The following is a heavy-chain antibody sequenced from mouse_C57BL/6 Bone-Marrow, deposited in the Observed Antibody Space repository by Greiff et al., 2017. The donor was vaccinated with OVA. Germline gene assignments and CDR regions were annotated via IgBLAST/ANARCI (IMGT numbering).Heavy chain of an antibody. V-gene: IGHV2-6*01. CDR2: IWGVGST. CDR3: ASGRLLRFAY. J-gene: IGHJ3*01. D-gene: IGHD1-1*01. Sequence: VQGVESGPGLVAPSQSLSITCTVSGFSLTSYGVDWVRQSPGKGLEWLGVIWGVGSTNYNSALKSRLSISKDNSKSQVFLKMNSLQTDDTAMYYCASGRLLRFAYWGQGTLVTVSA. CDR1: GFSLTSYG.